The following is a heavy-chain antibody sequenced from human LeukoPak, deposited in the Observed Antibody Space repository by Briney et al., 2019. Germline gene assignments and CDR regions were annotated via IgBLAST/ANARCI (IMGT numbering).Heavy chain of an antibody. CDR3: AKVWGHGGYPFDY. J-gene: IGHJ4*02. CDR1: GFTFSSYA. V-gene: IGHV3-23*01. CDR2: ISGNGGYT. Sequence: GGSLRLSCAAPGFTFSSYAMSWVRQAPEKRLQWVSGISGNGGYTYYADSVKGRFTISRDNSKNTLYLKMNSLRAEDPAIYYCAKVWGHGGYPFDYWGQGNLVTVSS. D-gene: IGHD4-23*01.